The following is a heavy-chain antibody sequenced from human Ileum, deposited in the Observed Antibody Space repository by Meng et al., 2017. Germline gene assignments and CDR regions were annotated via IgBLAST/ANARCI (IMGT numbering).Heavy chain of an antibody. CDR3: ATSQYHEQVDY. J-gene: IGHJ4*02. CDR1: GFSFSDYW. CDR2: INPDGSNT. V-gene: IGHV3-74*01. Sequence: VLVVDSGGVLIQPGESLRLSCTTSGFSFSDYWLHWVRQAPGKGLVWVSRINPDGSNTAYAESVKGRFTISRDNGKNTLYLQMNSLRGDDTAVYYCATSQYHEQVDYWGQGTLVTVSS. D-gene: IGHD1/OR15-1a*01.